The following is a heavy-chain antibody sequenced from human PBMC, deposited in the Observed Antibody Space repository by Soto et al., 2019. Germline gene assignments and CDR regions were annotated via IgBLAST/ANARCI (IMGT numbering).Heavy chain of an antibody. CDR3: ARTIFGVVTSYYFDY. CDR1: GGSISSGGYY. V-gene: IGHV4-31*03. CDR2: IYYSGST. Sequence: SETLSLTCTVSGGSISSGGYYWGWIRQHPGKGLEWIGYIYYSGSTYYNPSLKSRVTISVDTSKNQFSLKLSSVTAADTAVYYCARTIFGVVTSYYFDYWGQGTLVTVSS. J-gene: IGHJ4*02. D-gene: IGHD3-3*01.